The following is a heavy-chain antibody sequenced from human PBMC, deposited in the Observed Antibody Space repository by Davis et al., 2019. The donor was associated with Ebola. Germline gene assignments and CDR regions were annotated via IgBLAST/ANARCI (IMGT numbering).Heavy chain of an antibody. D-gene: IGHD2-21*01. CDR1: GFTFGEHT. Sequence: GESLKISCTTPGFTFGEHTMNWVRQAPGKGLEWVGFVRGKTYGATTEYAASVKDRFIISRDDAKAIAYLQMSSLKTEDTAVYYCIRGVWSPDYWGQGTLVTVSS. CDR3: IRGVWSPDY. CDR2: VRGKTYGATT. J-gene: IGHJ4*02. V-gene: IGHV3-49*04.